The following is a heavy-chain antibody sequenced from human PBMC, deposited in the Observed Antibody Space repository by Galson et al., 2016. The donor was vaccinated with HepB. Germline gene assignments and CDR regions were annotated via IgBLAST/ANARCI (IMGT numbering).Heavy chain of an antibody. CDR3: AREGGPLNWFDP. CDR2: ISSSSGAI. CDR1: GFTLSNSN. V-gene: IGHV3-48*04. J-gene: IGHJ5*02. Sequence: SLRLSCAASGFTLSNSNMNWVRQAPGKGLEWISYISSSSGAIFYADSVKGRFTISSDNARNSLVLQMNSLRAEDTAVYYCAREGGPLNWFDPWGQGTLVTVSS.